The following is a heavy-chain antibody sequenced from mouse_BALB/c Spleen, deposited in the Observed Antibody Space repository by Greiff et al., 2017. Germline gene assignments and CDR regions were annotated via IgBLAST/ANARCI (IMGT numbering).Heavy chain of an antibody. V-gene: IGHV5-17*02. CDR2: ISSGSSTI. J-gene: IGHJ4*01. Sequence: EVHLVESGGGLVQPGGSRKLSCAASGFTFSSFGMHWVRQAPEKGLEWVAYISSGSSTIYYADTVKGRFTISRDNPKNTLFLQMTSLRSEDTAMYYCARRDGPKPLYAMDYWGQGTSVTVSS. CDR1: GFTFSSFG. CDR3: ARRDGPKPLYAMDY. D-gene: IGHD2-3*01.